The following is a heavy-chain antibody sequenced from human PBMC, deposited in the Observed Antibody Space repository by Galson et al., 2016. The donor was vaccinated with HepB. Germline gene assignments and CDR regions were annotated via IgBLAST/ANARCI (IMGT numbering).Heavy chain of an antibody. Sequence: SLGLSCAASEFTFSSYWMTWVRQAPGKGLEWVANIKQDGSEEYYVDSVKGRFTISRDNAKNSLYLQMIGLRAEDTAVYYCARDEQTTVTETYYYYGMDVWG. D-gene: IGHD4-17*01. CDR1: EFTFSSYW. CDR2: IKQDGSEE. J-gene: IGHJ6*02. CDR3: ARDEQTTVTETYYYYGMDV. V-gene: IGHV3-7*01.